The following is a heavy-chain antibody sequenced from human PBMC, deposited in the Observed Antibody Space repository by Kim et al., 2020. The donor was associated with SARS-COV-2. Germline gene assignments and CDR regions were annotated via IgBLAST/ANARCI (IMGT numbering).Heavy chain of an antibody. V-gene: IGHV1-69*13. Sequence: SVKVSCKASGGTFSSYAISWVRQAPGQGLEWMGGIIPIFGTANYAQKFQGRVTITADESTSTAYMELSSLRSEDTAVYYCAREFYYDGSGSYFHWGQGALVTVSS. J-gene: IGHJ4*02. CDR2: IIPIFGTA. CDR1: GGTFSSYA. D-gene: IGHD3-10*01. CDR3: AREFYYDGSGSYFH.